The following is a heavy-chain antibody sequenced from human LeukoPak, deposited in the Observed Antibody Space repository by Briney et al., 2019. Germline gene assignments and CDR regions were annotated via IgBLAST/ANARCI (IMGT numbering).Heavy chain of an antibody. D-gene: IGHD3-22*01. Sequence: ASVKVSCKVFGYSLTSYDINWVRQAPGQGLEWMGWLKPNSGKTGYAQKFQGRVTMTRDTSKDTVYMELNSLRSEDTAVNYCARSPNYYDRSGFSRPFDHWGQGTLVTVSS. CDR1: GYSLTSYD. CDR3: ARSPNYYDRSGFSRPFDH. J-gene: IGHJ4*02. V-gene: IGHV1-8*01. CDR2: LKPNSGKT.